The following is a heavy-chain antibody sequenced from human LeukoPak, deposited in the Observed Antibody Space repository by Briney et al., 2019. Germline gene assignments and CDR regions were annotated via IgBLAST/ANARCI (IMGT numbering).Heavy chain of an antibody. J-gene: IGHJ4*02. Sequence: GGSLRLSCAASGFTFSSYWMHWVRQAPGKGLGWASRLNSDGSSTSYADSVKGRLTISRDNAKNTLYLQMNSLRAEDTAVYYCARAYNDGSGYYPPYFDYWGQGTLVTVSS. D-gene: IGHD3-22*01. V-gene: IGHV3-74*01. CDR2: LNSDGSST. CDR3: ARAYNDGSGYYPPYFDY. CDR1: GFTFSSYW.